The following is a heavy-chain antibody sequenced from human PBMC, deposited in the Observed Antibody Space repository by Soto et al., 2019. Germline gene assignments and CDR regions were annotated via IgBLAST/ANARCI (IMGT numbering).Heavy chain of an antibody. Sequence: LVGSVKISCNGSGYSFTSDWIGWVRQMPGKGLEWMGIIYPGDSDTRYSPSFQGQVTISADKSISTAYLQWSSLKASDTAMYYCARQYSYYYDSSGARGWFDPWGQGTLVTV. J-gene: IGHJ5*02. CDR3: ARQYSYYYDSSGARGWFDP. CDR2: IYPGDSDT. CDR1: GYSFTSDW. D-gene: IGHD3-22*01. V-gene: IGHV5-51*01.